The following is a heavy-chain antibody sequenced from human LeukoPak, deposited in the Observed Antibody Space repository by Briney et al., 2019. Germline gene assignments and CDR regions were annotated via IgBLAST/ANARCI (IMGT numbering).Heavy chain of an antibody. Sequence: PSETLSLTCTVSGYSLISTFYWGWIRQSPGKGLEWIGNIYHSGSTYSSPSLRSRVTISVDTSKNQFFLKLQSVTAADTALYYCARVSDDEYGGNSGAMYFESWGQGTLVTVSS. D-gene: IGHD4-23*01. V-gene: IGHV4-38-2*02. CDR3: ARVSDDEYGGNSGAMYFES. CDR1: GYSLISTFY. J-gene: IGHJ4*02. CDR2: IYHSGST.